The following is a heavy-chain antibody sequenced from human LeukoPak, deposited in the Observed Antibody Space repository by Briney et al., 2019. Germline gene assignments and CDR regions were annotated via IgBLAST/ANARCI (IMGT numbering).Heavy chain of an antibody. Sequence: ASVKVSCKASGFTFTSSAVQWVRQARGQRLELIRWIVVSSGNTDYAQKFQERVTITRDMSTSTAYMELSSLRSEDTAVYYCAAPGVGATERAYYYYGMDVWGQGTTVTVSS. CDR1: GFTFTSSA. V-gene: IGHV1-58*01. D-gene: IGHD1-26*01. CDR3: AAPGVGATERAYYYYGMDV. CDR2: IVVSSGNT. J-gene: IGHJ6*02.